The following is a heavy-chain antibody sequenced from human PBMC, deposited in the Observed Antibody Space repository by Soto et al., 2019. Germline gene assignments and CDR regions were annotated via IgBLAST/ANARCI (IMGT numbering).Heavy chain of an antibody. CDR2: ISGGGGST. CDR1: GFTFNNYA. Sequence: EVQLLESGGGLVQPGGSLRLSCAASGFTFNNYAMNWVRQAPGKGLEWVSLISGGGGSTYYADSVKGRFTISRDNSKNTMYLQMNSLRAEDTAVYYCAKVGDHDFWSGHNYGMGVWGQGTTVTVSS. J-gene: IGHJ6*02. V-gene: IGHV3-23*01. CDR3: AKVGDHDFWSGHNYGMGV. D-gene: IGHD3-3*01.